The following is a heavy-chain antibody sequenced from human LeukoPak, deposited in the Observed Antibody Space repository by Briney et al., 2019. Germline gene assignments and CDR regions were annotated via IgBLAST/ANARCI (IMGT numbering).Heavy chain of an antibody. V-gene: IGHV3-43*02. CDR2: ISADGGST. J-gene: IGHJ4*02. Sequence: QPGGSLRLSCVASGLTFHDYAMHWVRQAPGKGLEWVFLISADGGSTFYADSVRGRFSISRDNSKNSLYLQMNSLRTEDTAMYYCAKESGKFDYWGRGTLVAVSS. CDR3: AKESGKFDY. CDR1: GLTFHDYA.